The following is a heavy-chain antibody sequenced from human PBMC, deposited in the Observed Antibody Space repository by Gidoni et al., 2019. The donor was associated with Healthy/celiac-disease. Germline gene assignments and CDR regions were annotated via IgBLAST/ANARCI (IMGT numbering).Heavy chain of an antibody. J-gene: IGHJ4*02. CDR2: ISGSGGST. CDR3: AKEARLGIAAVSDY. V-gene: IGHV3-23*01. CDR1: FSSYA. Sequence: FSSYAMSWVRQAPGKGLEWVSAISGSGGSTYYADSVKGRFTISRDNSKNTLYLQMNSLRAEDTAVYYCAKEARLGIAAVSDYWGQGTLVTGSS. D-gene: IGHD6-13*01.